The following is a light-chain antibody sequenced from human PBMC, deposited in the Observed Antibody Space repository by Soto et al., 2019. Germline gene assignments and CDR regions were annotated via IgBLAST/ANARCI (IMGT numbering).Light chain of an antibody. CDR3: QERKNWPPFT. J-gene: IGKJ4*01. Sequence: EIVLTQSPATLSLSPGERATLSCRASQSVSSYLAWYQQKPGQAPRLLIYEASNRATGIPARFSGSGSGTDFTLTISSLEPEDFAVYYGQERKNWPPFTVGGGTKVEIK. CDR2: EAS. V-gene: IGKV3-11*01. CDR1: QSVSSY.